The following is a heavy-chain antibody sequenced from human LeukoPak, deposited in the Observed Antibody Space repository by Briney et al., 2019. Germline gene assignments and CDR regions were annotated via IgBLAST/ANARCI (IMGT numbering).Heavy chain of an antibody. CDR2: ISHGGNSK. V-gene: IGHV3-30-3*01. Sequence: GGSLRLFCAASGFTFSAFGMHWVRQAPGKGLEWVAVISHGGNSKYYADSVKGRFTISRDNSKNTLYLQMNSLRAEDTAVYYCASTYREGITMVRGPTTSGRGPDVWGQGTTVTVSS. D-gene: IGHD3-10*01. CDR3: ASTYREGITMVRGPTTSGRGPDV. J-gene: IGHJ6*02. CDR1: GFTFSAFG.